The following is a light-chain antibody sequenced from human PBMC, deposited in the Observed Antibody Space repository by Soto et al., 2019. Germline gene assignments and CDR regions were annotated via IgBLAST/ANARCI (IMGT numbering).Light chain of an antibody. J-gene: IGKJ3*01. V-gene: IGKV3-11*01. Sequence: EIVLTQSPATLSLSPGERATLSCRASQSVSSYLAWYQQKPGQAPRLLIYDASNRSTGIPARFSGSGSGTDFTLTISSLEHEDLAVYYCQQRSNLPPVTFRPGTKEDIK. CDR1: QSVSSY. CDR3: QQRSNLPPVT. CDR2: DAS.